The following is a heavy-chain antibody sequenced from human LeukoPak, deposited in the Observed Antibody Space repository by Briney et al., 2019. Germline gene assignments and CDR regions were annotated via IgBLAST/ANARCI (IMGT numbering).Heavy chain of an antibody. J-gene: IGHJ4*02. CDR1: GFTFSSYA. Sequence: PGGSLRLSCAASGFTFSSYAMSWVRQAPGKGLEWVSVISGSGGSTYYADSVKGRFTISRDNPKNTLYLQMNSLRAEDTAVYYCATNTAMGYFDYWGQGTLVTVSS. CDR3: ATNTAMGYFDY. D-gene: IGHD5-18*01. CDR2: ISGSGGST. V-gene: IGHV3-23*01.